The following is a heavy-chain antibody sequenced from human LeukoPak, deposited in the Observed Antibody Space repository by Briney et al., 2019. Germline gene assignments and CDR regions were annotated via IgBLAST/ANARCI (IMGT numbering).Heavy chain of an antibody. V-gene: IGHV4-4*07. CDR1: GGSISSYY. J-gene: IGHJ5*02. Sequence: SETLSLTCTVSGGSISSYYWSWIRQPAGKGLECIGRIYTSGSTNYNPSLKSRVTMSVDTSKNQFSLKLSSVTAADTAVYYCAKGTYYYDSSGYGGFDPWGQGTLVTVSS. CDR2: IYTSGST. CDR3: AKGTYYYDSSGYGGFDP. D-gene: IGHD3-22*01.